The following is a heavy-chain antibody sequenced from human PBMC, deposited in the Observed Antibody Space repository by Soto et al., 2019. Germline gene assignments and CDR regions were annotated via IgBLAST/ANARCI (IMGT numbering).Heavy chain of an antibody. J-gene: IGHJ5*02. V-gene: IGHV4-59*01. CDR3: ATTSIAARPAGDWFDP. CDR2: IYYSGST. Sequence: TSETLSLTCTVSGGSISSYYWSWIRQPPGKGLEWIGYIYYSGSTNYNPSLKSRVTISVDTSKNQFSLKLSSVTAVDTAVYYCATTSIAARPAGDWFDPWGQGTLVTVSS. CDR1: GGSISSYY. D-gene: IGHD6-6*01.